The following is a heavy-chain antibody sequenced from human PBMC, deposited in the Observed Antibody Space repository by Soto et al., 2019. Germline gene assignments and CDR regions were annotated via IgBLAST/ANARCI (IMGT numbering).Heavy chain of an antibody. CDR3: ARDLWGYCGTDCYPLDV. D-gene: IGHD2-21*02. CDR1: GGSIRAYY. J-gene: IGHJ6*02. CDR2: MYKTGST. V-gene: IGHV4-59*01. Sequence: SETLCLTYSVSGGSIRAYYWSWIRQPPGKGLEWIGYMYKTGSTVYNPSFKSRVTISVDTSKNQFSLKLNSVTAADTAVYYCARDLWGYCGTDCYPLDVWGQGTTVTVS.